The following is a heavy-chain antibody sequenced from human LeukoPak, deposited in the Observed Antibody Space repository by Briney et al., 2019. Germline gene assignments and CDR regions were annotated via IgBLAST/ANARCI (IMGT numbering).Heavy chain of an antibody. V-gene: IGHV3-30-3*01. D-gene: IGHD5-12*01. J-gene: IGHJ5*02. CDR3: ASLVATINWFDP. CDR2: ISYDGSNK. Sequence: GGSLRLSCAASGFTFSSYAMHWVRQAPGKGLEWVAVISYDGSNKYYADSVKGRFTISRDNAKNSLYLQMNSLRAEDTAVYYCASLVATINWFDPWGQGTLVTVSS. CDR1: GFTFSSYA.